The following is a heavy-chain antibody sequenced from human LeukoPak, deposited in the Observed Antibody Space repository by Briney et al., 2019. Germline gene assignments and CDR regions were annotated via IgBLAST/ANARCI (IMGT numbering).Heavy chain of an antibody. CDR3: ARGRGYYYDSSGYYTFDY. CDR2: INHSGST. V-gene: IGHV4-34*01. Sequence: SETLSLTCAVYGGSFSGYYWSWIRQPPGKGLEWIGEINHSGSTNYNPSLKSRVTISVDTSKNQFSLKLSSVTAADTAVYYCARGRGYYYDSSGYYTFDYWGLGTLVTVSS. J-gene: IGHJ4*02. CDR1: GGSFSGYY. D-gene: IGHD3-22*01.